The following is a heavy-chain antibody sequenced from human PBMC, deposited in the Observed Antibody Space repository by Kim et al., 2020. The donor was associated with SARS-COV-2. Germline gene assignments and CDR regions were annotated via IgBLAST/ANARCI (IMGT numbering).Heavy chain of an antibody. V-gene: IGHV3-7*01. J-gene: IGHJ3*02. CDR3: ARGLHDFGDHDAFDI. Sequence: DAVKGRFTLSRDNAKKSLYLQVNRLRAEDTAVYYCARGLHDFGDHDAFDIWGQGTMVTVSS. D-gene: IGHD3-10*01.